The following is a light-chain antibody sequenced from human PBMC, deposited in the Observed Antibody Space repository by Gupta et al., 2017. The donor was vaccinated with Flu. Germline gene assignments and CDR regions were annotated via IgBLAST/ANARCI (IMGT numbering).Light chain of an antibody. J-gene: IGKJ5*01. V-gene: IGKV4-1*01. CDR3: QQYYSTPPT. Sequence: NCKSSQSVLYSPNNRDYLAWYQQKPGQPPKLLIYWASTRESGVPDRFSGSGTGTDFTLTISSLQAEDVAFYYCQQYYSTPPTFGQGTRLEIK. CDR2: WAS. CDR1: QSVLYSPNNRDY.